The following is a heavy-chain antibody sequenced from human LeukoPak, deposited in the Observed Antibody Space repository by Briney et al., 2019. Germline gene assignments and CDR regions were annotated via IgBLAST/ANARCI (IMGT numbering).Heavy chain of an antibody. CDR3: ATSTGGYSDLYFHY. D-gene: IGHD3-22*01. CDR1: GYTFTAYG. J-gene: IGHJ4*02. CDR2: ISGYNGDT. Sequence: ASVKVSCKASGYTFTAYGISWVRQAPGQGLEWMGWISGYNGDTKYAQRFEGRVTMTTDTSTTTAFLDLRSLRSVDTAVYFCATSTGGYSDLYFHYWGQGTLVSVSS. V-gene: IGHV1-18*01.